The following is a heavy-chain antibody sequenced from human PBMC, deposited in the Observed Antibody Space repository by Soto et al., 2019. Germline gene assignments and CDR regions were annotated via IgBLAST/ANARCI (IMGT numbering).Heavy chain of an antibody. CDR1: GFTFSDYY. CDR3: AGEAGIAAAGTRGLFDP. V-gene: IGHV3-11*01. Sequence: QVQLVESGGGLVKPGGSLRLSCAASGFTFSDYYMSWIRQAPGKGLEWVSYISSSGSTIYYADSVKGRFTISRDNAKNSLYLQMNSLSAEDTSVYYCAGEAGIAAAGTRGLFDPWGQGPLVTVSS. CDR2: ISSSGSTI. D-gene: IGHD6-13*01. J-gene: IGHJ5*02.